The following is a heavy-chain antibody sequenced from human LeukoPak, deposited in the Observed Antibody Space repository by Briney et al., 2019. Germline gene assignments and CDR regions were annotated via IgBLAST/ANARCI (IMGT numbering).Heavy chain of an antibody. V-gene: IGHV1-69*13. Sequence: ASVKVSCKASGGTFSSYAISWVRQAPGQGLEWMGGIISIFGTANYAQKFQGRVTITADESTSTAYMELSSLRSEDTAVYYCAPTYCGGDCYSKYWYFDLWGRGTLVTVSS. CDR1: GGTFSSYA. J-gene: IGHJ2*01. D-gene: IGHD2-21*02. CDR3: APTYCGGDCYSKYWYFDL. CDR2: IISIFGTA.